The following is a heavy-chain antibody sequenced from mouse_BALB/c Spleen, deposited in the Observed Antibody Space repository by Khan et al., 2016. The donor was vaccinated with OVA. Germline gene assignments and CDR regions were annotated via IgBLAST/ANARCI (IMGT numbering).Heavy chain of an antibody. Sequence: QIQLVQSGPELKKPGETVKISCKASGYTFTDYSMHWVKQAPGKGLKWMGWINTEPGEPTYADDFKGRFAFSLETSASTAYLQINNLKNEDTATYFCARRRDYFRAYWGQGTLVTVSA. CDR1: GYTFTDYS. D-gene: IGHD1-1*01. V-gene: IGHV9-2-1*01. CDR2: INTEPGEP. CDR3: ARRRDYFRAY. J-gene: IGHJ3*01.